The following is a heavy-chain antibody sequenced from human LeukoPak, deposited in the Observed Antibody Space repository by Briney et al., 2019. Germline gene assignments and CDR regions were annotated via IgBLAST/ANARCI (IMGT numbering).Heavy chain of an antibody. D-gene: IGHD1-1*01. CDR1: GFTFSSYV. Sequence: TGGSLRLSCAASGFTFSSYVMHWVRQAPGKGLEWVAIISYDGSNEYYADSVKGRFTISRDNAKNSLYLQMNSLRAEDTAVYYCARLNFYPDYWGQGTLVTVSS. CDR3: ARLNFYPDY. V-gene: IGHV3-30*04. CDR2: ISYDGSNE. J-gene: IGHJ4*02.